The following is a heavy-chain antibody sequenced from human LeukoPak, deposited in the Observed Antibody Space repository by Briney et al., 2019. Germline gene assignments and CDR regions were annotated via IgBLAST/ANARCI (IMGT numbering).Heavy chain of an antibody. CDR1: GFTFSSYS. D-gene: IGHD2-21*02. CDR3: AKTPQPYCGGDCSHFDY. CDR2: ISSSSSYI. Sequence: PGGSLRLSCAASGFTFSSYSMNWVRQAPGKGLEWVSSISSSSSYIYYADSVKGRFTISRDNAKNSLYLQMNSLRAEDTAVYYCAKTPQPYCGGDCSHFDYWGQGTLVTVSS. V-gene: IGHV3-21*01. J-gene: IGHJ4*02.